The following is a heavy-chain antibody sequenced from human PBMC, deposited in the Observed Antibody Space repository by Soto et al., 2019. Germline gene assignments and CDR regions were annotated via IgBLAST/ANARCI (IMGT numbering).Heavy chain of an antibody. CDR3: WKVGGSYYYVSY. CDR2: ISYDGAKD. V-gene: IGHV3-30*18. Sequence: GGSLRLSCSASLFTFSPYAMHWVRQAPGKGLEWVALISYDGAKDYYSDSVKGRFTISRDNSKNMVYLQMDSLRPEDTAVYQCWKVGGSYYYVSYWGHGNRGTV. CDR1: LFTFSPYA. J-gene: IGHJ4*01. D-gene: IGHD1-26*01.